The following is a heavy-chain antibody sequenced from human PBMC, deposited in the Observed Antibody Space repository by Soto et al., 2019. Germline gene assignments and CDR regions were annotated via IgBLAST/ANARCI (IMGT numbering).Heavy chain of an antibody. CDR1: GYTFTSYY. Sequence: ASVKVSCKASGYTFTSYYMHWVRQAPGQGLEWMGIINPSGGSTSYAQKFQGRVTMTRDTSTSTVYMELSRLRSDDTAVYYCARDPGHSGSYYYYGMDVWGQGTTVTVSS. CDR3: ARDPGHSGSYYYYGMDV. D-gene: IGHD1-26*01. J-gene: IGHJ6*02. CDR2: INPSGGST. V-gene: IGHV1-46*01.